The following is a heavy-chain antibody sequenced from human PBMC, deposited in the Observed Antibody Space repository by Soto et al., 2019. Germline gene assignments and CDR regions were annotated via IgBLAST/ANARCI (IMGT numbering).Heavy chain of an antibody. V-gene: IGHV3-30*18. D-gene: IGHD7-27*01. CDR2: ISYDGSNK. CDR1: GFTFSSYG. J-gene: IGHJ6*02. Sequence: QVQLVESGGGVVQPGRSLRLSCAASGFTFSSYGMHWVRQAPGKGLEWVAVISYDGSNKYYADSVKGRFTISRDNSKNTLLLQMNSLRAEDTAVYYCAKDLLGPGREYGMDVWGQGTTVTVSS. CDR3: AKDLLGPGREYGMDV.